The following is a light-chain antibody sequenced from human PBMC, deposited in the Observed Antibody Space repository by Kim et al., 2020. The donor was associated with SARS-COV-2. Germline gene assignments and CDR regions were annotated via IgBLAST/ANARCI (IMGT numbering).Light chain of an antibody. J-gene: IGKJ5*01. CDR1: QDITNS. CDR3: QKYRNLTST. Sequence: ASVGDRVTITCRASQDITNSLTWYQQKPGKAPNLLIYDASNLETGVPSRFSGSGSGTEFTLTIGSLQPEDIATYYCQKYRNLTSTFGQGTQLDIK. V-gene: IGKV1-33*01. CDR2: DAS.